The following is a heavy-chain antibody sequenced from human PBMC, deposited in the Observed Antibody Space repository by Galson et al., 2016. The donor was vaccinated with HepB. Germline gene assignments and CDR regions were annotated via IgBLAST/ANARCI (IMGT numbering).Heavy chain of an antibody. CDR1: GGSVXRYY. CDR2: VSTTETT. J-gene: IGHJ6*02. V-gene: IGHV4-4*07. Sequence: ETLSLTCIVSGGSVXRYYWXWIRQPAGKGLEWIGRVSTTETTNYNPSLKSRVTLSVDTPKNQFSLNLRSVTDADTAVYFCARDGTDGMDAWGQGTTVTVSS. CDR3: ARDGTDGMDA. D-gene: IGHD1-26*01.